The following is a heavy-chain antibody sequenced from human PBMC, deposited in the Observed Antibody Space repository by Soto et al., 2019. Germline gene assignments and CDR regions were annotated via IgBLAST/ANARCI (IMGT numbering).Heavy chain of an antibody. Sequence: GGSLRLSCAASGFAFSSHPMSWVRQAPERGLEWVSGISDSGGLTYNADSVKGRFTISRDNSKNTLYLQMNSLRAEDTALYYCARLAFGSSRSFDIWGQGTMVTVS. CDR3: ARLAFGSSRSFDI. D-gene: IGHD6-6*01. V-gene: IGHV3-23*01. CDR2: ISDSGGLT. J-gene: IGHJ3*02. CDR1: GFAFSSHP.